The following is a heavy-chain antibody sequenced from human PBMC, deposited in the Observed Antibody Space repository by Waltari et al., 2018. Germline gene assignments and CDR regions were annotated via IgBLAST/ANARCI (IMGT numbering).Heavy chain of an antibody. CDR1: GYSFINSG. CDR2: ISAYNGNA. J-gene: IGHJ6*02. V-gene: IGHV1-18*01. Sequence: QVQLVQSGAEVKKPGASVKVSCKASGYSFINSGINWLRQAPGQGLEWMGWISAYNGNANYAQSFHDRVTVTTDTSTATTYLDLRGLRSDDSAVYYCARGDRSSPYYYPMDVWGQGTTVTVSS. D-gene: IGHD3-22*01. CDR3: ARGDRSSPYYYPMDV.